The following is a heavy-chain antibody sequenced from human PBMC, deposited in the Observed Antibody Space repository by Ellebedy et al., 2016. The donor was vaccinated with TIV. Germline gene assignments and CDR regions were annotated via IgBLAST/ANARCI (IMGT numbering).Heavy chain of an antibody. CDR2: IYSSGGT. CDR3: AGGISVAGTSLGF. D-gene: IGHD6-19*01. Sequence: GGSLRLSCAASGFTFSSYAMSWVRQAPGRGLEWVSTIYSSGGTYYASSVKGRFTISRDNSKNTLYLQMNSLRAEDTAVYYCAGGISVAGTSLGFWGQGTLVTVSS. V-gene: IGHV3-23*05. J-gene: IGHJ4*02. CDR1: GFTFSSYA.